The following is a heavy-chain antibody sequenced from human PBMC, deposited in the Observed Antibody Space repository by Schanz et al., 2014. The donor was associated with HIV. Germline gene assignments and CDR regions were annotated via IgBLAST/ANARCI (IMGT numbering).Heavy chain of an antibody. CDR2: ISGSGGNT. V-gene: IGHV3-23*01. CDR3: AKGGSSSVLAYYYYGMDV. J-gene: IGHJ6*02. CDR1: GITFNTYA. D-gene: IGHD6-6*01. Sequence: DVQLSESGGTLVQPGGSLRLSCVDSGITFNTYAMSWVRQAPGKGLEWVATISGSGGNTYYADSVKGRFTISRDNSKTALYLQMSRLRAEDTAIYYRAKGGSSSVLAYYYYGMDVWGRGTTVTVSS.